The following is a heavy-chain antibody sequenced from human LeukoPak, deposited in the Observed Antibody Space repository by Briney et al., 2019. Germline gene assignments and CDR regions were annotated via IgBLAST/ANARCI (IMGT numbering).Heavy chain of an antibody. V-gene: IGHV3-21*01. J-gene: IGHJ6*03. CDR2: ISTSSSYI. Sequence: GGSLRLSCAASGFTFSSYSMSWVRQAPGKGLEWVSSISTSSSYIYYADSVKGRFTISRGNAKNSLYLQMNSLRAEDTAVYYCARFPGAYYLDVWGKGTTVTVSS. CDR3: ARFPGAYYLDV. CDR1: GFTFSSYS. D-gene: IGHD3-10*01.